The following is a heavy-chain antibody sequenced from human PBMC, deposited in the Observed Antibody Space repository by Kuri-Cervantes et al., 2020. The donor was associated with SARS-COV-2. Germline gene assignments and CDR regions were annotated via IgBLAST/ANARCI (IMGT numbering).Heavy chain of an antibody. CDR3: ARQGPSVFGSAEVLDV. CDR2: IYPGDSDT. CDR1: GYSFTSYW. J-gene: IGHJ3*01. Sequence: GGSLRLSCKGSGYSFTSYWIGWVRQMPGKGLEWMGIIYPGDSDTRYSPSFKGHATISVDKSTTTVHLMWFSLKASDSAMYYCARQGPSVFGSAEVLDVWGQGTLVTVSS. V-gene: IGHV5-51*01. D-gene: IGHD3-10*01.